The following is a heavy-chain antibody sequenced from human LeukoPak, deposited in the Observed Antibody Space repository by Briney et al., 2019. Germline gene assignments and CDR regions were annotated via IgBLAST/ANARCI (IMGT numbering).Heavy chain of an antibody. CDR3: ASIAAAGTSDDDAFDI. J-gene: IGHJ3*02. Sequence: SETLSLACAVYGGSFSGYYWSWIRQPPGKGLEWIGEINHSGSTNYNPSLKSRVTISVDTSKNQFSLKLSSVTAADTAVYYCASIAAAGTSDDDAFDIWGQGTMVTVSS. V-gene: IGHV4-34*01. CDR2: INHSGST. CDR1: GGSFSGYY. D-gene: IGHD6-13*01.